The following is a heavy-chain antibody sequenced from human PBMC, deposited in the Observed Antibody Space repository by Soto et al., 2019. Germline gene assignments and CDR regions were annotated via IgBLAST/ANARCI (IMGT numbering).Heavy chain of an antibody. V-gene: IGHV1-46*01. D-gene: IGHD3-22*01. CDR1: GYTFISYY. J-gene: IGHJ4*02. CDR3: ARGIYYSDSGGGLRY. CDR2: INPSDGST. Sequence: QVQLVQSGAEVKKPGASVKVSCKASGYTFISYYIHWVRQAPGQGLEWMGLINPSDGSTTSLQKFQGRLTMTRDTSTSTVYMELTSLRSEDTAVYYSARGIYYSDSGGGLRYWGQGTLVTVSS.